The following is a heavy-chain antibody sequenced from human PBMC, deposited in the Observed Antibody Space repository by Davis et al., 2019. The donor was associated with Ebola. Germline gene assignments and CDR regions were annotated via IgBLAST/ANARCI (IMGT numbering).Heavy chain of an antibody. CDR3: ARHDGELGSGKYYFHN. CDR2: INAGNGNT. CDR1: GYTFTSYA. V-gene: IGHV1-3*01. Sequence: ASVKVSCKASGYTFTSYAMHWVRQAPGQRLEWMGWINAGNGNTKYSQKSQGRVTITRDTSASTAYMELSSLRSDDTAVYYCARHDGELGSGKYYFHNWGQGTPVTVSA. D-gene: IGHD7-27*01. J-gene: IGHJ4*02.